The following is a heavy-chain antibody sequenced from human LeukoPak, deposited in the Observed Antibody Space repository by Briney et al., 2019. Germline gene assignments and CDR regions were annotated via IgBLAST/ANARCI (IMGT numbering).Heavy chain of an antibody. CDR1: GFTFSSYN. V-gene: IGHV3-21*01. J-gene: IGHJ4*02. D-gene: IGHD2-2*01. CDR3: ARAVTAGIIVVVPAYADY. Sequence: GGSLRLSCAASGFTFSSYNMNWVRQAPGKGLEWVSCISDSSNYIYYADSVRGRFTISRDNAKNSLYLQMNSLRAEDTAVYYCARAVTAGIIVVVPAYADYWGQGTLVTVSS. CDR2: ISDSSNYI.